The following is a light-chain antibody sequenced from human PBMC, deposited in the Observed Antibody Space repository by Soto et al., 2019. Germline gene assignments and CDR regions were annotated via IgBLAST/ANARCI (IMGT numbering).Light chain of an antibody. CDR1: QSVVSS. CDR3: QQYHNWPA. J-gene: IGKJ1*01. CDR2: GAA. V-gene: IGKV3-15*01. Sequence: EIVLTQSPATLSASPGERATLSCRASQSVVSSLAWFQQKPGQAPRLLIYGAATRATGIPARFSGSGSGTEVSLTISSLQSEDFAVYYCQQYHNWPAFGQGTKVEIK.